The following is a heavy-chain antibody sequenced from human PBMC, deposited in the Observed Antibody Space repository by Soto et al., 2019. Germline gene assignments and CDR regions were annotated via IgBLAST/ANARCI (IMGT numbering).Heavy chain of an antibody. CDR2: INPNSGGT. Sequence: EASVKVSCKASGYTFTGYYMHWVRQAPGQGLEWMGWINPNSGGTNYAQKFRGRVTMTRDTSISTAYMELSRLRSDDTAVYYCARALLANYYYYGMDVWGQGTTVTVSS. V-gene: IGHV1-2*02. J-gene: IGHJ6*02. D-gene: IGHD3-10*01. CDR1: GYTFTGYY. CDR3: ARALLANYYYYGMDV.